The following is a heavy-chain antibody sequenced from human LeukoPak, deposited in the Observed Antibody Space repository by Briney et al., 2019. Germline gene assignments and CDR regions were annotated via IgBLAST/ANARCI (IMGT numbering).Heavy chain of an antibody. CDR3: ARQLGPTTPTYY. Sequence: KXSGYTFTGYYMHWVRQAPGQGLEWMGRINPNSGGTNYAQKFQGRVTMTRDTSISTAYMELSRLRSDDTAVYYCARQLGPTTPTYYWGQGTLVTVSS. CDR1: GYTFTGYY. V-gene: IGHV1-2*06. J-gene: IGHJ4*02. CDR2: INPNSGGT. D-gene: IGHD7-27*01.